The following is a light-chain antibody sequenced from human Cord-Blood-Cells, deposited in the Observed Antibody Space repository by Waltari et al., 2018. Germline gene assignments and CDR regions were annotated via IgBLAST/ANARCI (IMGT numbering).Light chain of an antibody. CDR3: CSYAGSSTWV. CDR1: SSDVGSYHL. Sequence: QSALTQPASVSGSPGQSITISCTGPSSDVGSYHLVSWYQQHPGKAPKLMIYEGSKRPSGVSKRFSGSKSGNTASLTISGLQAEDEADYYCCSYAGSSTWVFGGGTKLTVL. CDR2: EGS. J-gene: IGLJ3*02. V-gene: IGLV2-23*01.